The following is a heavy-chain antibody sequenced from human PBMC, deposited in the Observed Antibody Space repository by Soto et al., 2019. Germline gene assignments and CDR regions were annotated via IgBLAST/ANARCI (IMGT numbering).Heavy chain of an antibody. CDR3: ASSVYSSSAPNDY. CDR2: IRGFSPYT. Sequence: EVQLVESGGGLVKPGGSLRLSCVGSGFTFRSYTMNWVRQAPGKGLEWVSGIRGFSPYTFYADSVKGRFTISRDNAKNSLYLQMNSLRAEDTAVYYCASSVYSSSAPNDYWGQGTLVTVSS. V-gene: IGHV3-21*01. D-gene: IGHD6-6*01. CDR1: GFTFRSYT. J-gene: IGHJ4*02.